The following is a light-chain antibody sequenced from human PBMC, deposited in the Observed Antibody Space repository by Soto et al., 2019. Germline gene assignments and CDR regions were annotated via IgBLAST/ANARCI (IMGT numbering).Light chain of an antibody. V-gene: IGLV3-21*02. CDR3: QVWDSTSDLLYV. CDR2: DDS. J-gene: IGLJ1*01. CDR1: DIGSKT. Sequence: SYELTQPPSVSVAPGPTARITCGGNDIGSKTVHWYQQKPGQAPVMVVYDDSARPSGIPERFSGSNSGNTATLTISRVEAGDEADFYCQVWDSTSDLLYVFGTGTKVTVL.